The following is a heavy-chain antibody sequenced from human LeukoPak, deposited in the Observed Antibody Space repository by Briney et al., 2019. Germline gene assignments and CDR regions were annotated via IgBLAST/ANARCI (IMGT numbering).Heavy chain of an antibody. D-gene: IGHD2-21*01. Sequence: GGSLRLSCADSGFLFSDFIDHTMVWVRQAPGKGLEWVSYLSSSSTSISYADSVRGRFSISRDNAQRSLYLHMNSLRDEDTAVYYCAREFSVVGNFDYWGQGTLVIVSS. CDR1: GFLFSDFIDHT. J-gene: IGHJ4*02. CDR3: AREFSVVGNFDY. V-gene: IGHV3-21*01. CDR2: LSSSSTSI.